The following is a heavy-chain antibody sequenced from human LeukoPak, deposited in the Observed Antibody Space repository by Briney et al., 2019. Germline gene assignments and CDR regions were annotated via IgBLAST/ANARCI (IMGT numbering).Heavy chain of an antibody. CDR3: ARKLDCGGDCYITTLTWFDP. CDR2: ISAYNGNT. J-gene: IGHJ5*02. CDR1: GYTFPHYG. D-gene: IGHD2-21*02. Sequence: ASVKVSCKGSGYTFPHYGISWVQQAPGQGLGWMGWISAYNGNTNYAQKLQGRVTMTTDTSTSTAYMELRSLRSDDTAVYYCARKLDCGGDCYITTLTWFDPWGQGTLVTVSS. V-gene: IGHV1-18*01.